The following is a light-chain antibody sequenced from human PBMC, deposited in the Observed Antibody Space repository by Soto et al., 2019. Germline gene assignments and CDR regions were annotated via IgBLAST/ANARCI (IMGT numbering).Light chain of an antibody. CDR2: GNS. J-gene: IGLJ2*01. CDR3: QSYDSSLTAVV. CDR1: SSNIGTGFD. Sequence: QSVLTQAPSVSGAPGQRVTISCTGSSSNIGTGFDVHWYQQFSGTAPKLLIYGNSNRPSGVPDRFSGSKSGTSASLAITGLQAEDEADYYCQSYDSSLTAVVFGGGTKLTVL. V-gene: IGLV1-40*01.